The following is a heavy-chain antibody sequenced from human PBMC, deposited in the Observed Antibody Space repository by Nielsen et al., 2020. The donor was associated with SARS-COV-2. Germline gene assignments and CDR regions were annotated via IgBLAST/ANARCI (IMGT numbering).Heavy chain of an antibody. J-gene: IGHJ3*02. CDR1: GFTFSSYG. CDR3: ARLVVPAAADAFDI. V-gene: IGHV3-9*01. CDR2: ISWNSGSI. Sequence: GGSLRLSCAASGFTFSSYGMHWVRQAPGKGLEWVSGISWNSGSIGYADSVKGRFTISRDNAKNSLYLQMNSLRAEDTAVYYCARLVVPAAADAFDIWGQGTMVTVSS. D-gene: IGHD2-2*01.